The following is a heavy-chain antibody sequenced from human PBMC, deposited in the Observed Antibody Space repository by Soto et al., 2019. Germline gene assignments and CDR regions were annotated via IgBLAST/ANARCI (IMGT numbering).Heavy chain of an antibody. CDR3: ARVHTYYYDSSGYYPPLY. Sequence: SVKVSCTASGRTFSSYAISWARQAPGQGLEWMGGIIPIFGTANYAQKFQGRVTIPAXXXXSXXXMXLXXPPXEDTAVYYCARVHTYYYDSSGYYPPLYWG. V-gene: IGHV1-69*06. J-gene: IGHJ4*01. CDR2: IIPIFGTA. CDR1: GRTFSSYA. D-gene: IGHD3-22*01.